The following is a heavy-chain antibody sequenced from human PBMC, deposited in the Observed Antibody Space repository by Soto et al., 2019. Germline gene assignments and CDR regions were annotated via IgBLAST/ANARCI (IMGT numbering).Heavy chain of an antibody. V-gene: IGHV1-18*04. CDR3: ARVWYSESSGASDI. Sequence: QVQLVQSGDEVKKVGASVRVSCKASGYSFILHGISWVRQAPGQGLEWMGWISGYNGNTNYAQKFQGRVAMTTDTSTNTVYMELRSLKSDDTAVYFCARVWYSESSGASDIWGQGTKVTVSS. J-gene: IGHJ3*02. D-gene: IGHD1-1*01. CDR1: GYSFILHG. CDR2: ISGYNGNT.